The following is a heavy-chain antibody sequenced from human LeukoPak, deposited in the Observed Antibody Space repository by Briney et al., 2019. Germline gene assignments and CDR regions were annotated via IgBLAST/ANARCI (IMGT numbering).Heavy chain of an antibody. V-gene: IGHV3-53*01. CDR2: IYTGSTT. Sequence: GGSLRLSCAVSGFPVYTNSMNWVRQVPGKGLEWVSVIYTGSTTHYADSVKGRFTISRDNSKNTLYLEMNSLRAEDAAVYFCARSPAFYDGAVVKYYFDYWGQGTLVTVSS. D-gene: IGHD6-19*01. CDR3: ARSPAFYDGAVVKYYFDY. CDR1: GFPVYTNS. J-gene: IGHJ4*02.